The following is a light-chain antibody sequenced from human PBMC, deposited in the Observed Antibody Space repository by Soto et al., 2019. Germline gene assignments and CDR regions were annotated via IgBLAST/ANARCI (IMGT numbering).Light chain of an antibody. CDR1: QNVDSSY. Sequence: EIVLTQSPGTLSLSPGERATLSCRASQNVDSSYVAWYQHKPGQAPRLLIYGAGSRATGTPDRFSGRGSGTDFTLTISRLEPEDFAVYYCQQYDSSPRTFGQGIKVDIK. J-gene: IGKJ1*01. CDR2: GAG. V-gene: IGKV3-20*01. CDR3: QQYDSSPRT.